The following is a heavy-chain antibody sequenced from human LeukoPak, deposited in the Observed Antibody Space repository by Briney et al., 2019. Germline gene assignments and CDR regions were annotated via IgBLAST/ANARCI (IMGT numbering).Heavy chain of an antibody. CDR1: GYTFIDYY. Sequence: ASVKLSCKASGYTFIDYYIRWVRQAPGQGLEWMGWVGPNTGGTYYAQTFQGRVTMTSAASISTVYMELTSLIYDDTAVYYCARGSRFHPQNWFDPWGQGTLITVSS. CDR2: VGPNTGGT. D-gene: IGHD3-10*01. J-gene: IGHJ5*02. CDR3: ARGSRFHPQNWFDP. V-gene: IGHV1-2*02.